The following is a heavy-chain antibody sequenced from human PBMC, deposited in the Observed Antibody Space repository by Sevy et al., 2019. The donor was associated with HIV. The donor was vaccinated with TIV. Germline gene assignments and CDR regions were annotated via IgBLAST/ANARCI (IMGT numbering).Heavy chain of an antibody. CDR2: ISSSGSTI. CDR3: ARDWLGCDGDCYSGDFDY. J-gene: IGHJ4*02. V-gene: IGHV3-11*01. D-gene: IGHD2-21*02. Sequence: GGSLRLSCAASGFTFSDYYMSWIRQAPGKGLEWVSYISSSGSTIYYADSVKGRFTISRDNANNSLHLQMNSLRGDDTAVYYCARDWLGCDGDCYSGDFDYWGQGTLVTVSS. CDR1: GFTFSDYY.